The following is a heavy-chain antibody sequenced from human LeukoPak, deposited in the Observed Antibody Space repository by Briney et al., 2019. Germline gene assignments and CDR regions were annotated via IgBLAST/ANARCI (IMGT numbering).Heavy chain of an antibody. D-gene: IGHD5-24*01. J-gene: IGHJ3*02. CDR3: AGRLWRRDGYNFSAFVI. CDR2: ICCSGCT. CDR1: GGSISSSNYY. Sequence: PSETLSLTCSVSGGSISSSNYYWGWLRQPPGKGLEWFGNICCSGCTSYNPSLKSRVTMSLDTSKNQFSLKLTSVTAADTAVYYCAGRLWRRDGYNFSAFVIWGQGTMVTVSS. V-gene: IGHV4-39*07.